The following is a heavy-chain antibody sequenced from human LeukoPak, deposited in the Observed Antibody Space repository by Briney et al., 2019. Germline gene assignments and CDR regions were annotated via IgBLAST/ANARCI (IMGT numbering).Heavy chain of an antibody. CDR1: GGTFSSYA. V-gene: IGHV1-69*04. J-gene: IGHJ4*02. Sequence: GASVKVSCKAPGGTFSSYAISWVRQAPGQGLEWVGRIIPILGIANYAQKFQGRVTITADKSTSTAYMELSSLRSEDTAVYYCARDRIAAAGVDYWGQGTLVTVSS. CDR3: ARDRIAAAGVDY. D-gene: IGHD6-13*01. CDR2: IIPILGIA.